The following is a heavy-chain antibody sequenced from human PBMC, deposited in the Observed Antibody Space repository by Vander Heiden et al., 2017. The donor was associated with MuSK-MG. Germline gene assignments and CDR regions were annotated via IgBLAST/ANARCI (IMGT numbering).Heavy chain of an antibody. CDR3: ARGIVGATHFDY. J-gene: IGHJ4*02. D-gene: IGHD1-26*01. Sequence: RVKLWATLSLTCAVSGGSISSSNWWSWVRQPPGKGLEWIGEIYHSGSTNYNPSLKSRVTISVDKSKNQFSLKLSSVTAADTAVYYCARGIVGATHFDYWGQGTLVTVSS. V-gene: IGHV4-4*02. CDR2: IYHSGST. CDR1: GGSISSSNW.